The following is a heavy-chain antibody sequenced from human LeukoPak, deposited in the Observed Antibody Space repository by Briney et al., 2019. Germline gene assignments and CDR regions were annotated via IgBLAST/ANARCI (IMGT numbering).Heavy chain of an antibody. J-gene: IGHJ6*02. CDR2: ISGSGGST. CDR1: GFTFSSYA. D-gene: IGHD3-3*01. CDR3: AKEPYYDFWSGPGYGMDV. V-gene: IGHV3-23*01. Sequence: HPGGSLRLSCAASGFTFSSYAMSWVRQAPGKGLEWVSAISGSGGSTYYADSVKGRFTISRDNSKNTLYLQMNSLRAEDTAVYYCAKEPYYDFWSGPGYGMDVWGQGTTVTVSS.